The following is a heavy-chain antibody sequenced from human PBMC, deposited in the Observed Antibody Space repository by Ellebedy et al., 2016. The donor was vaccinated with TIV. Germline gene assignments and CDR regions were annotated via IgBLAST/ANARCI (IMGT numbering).Heavy chain of an antibody. CDR3: AREPMVRGVIRRGYAMDV. CDR1: GFTFSSYG. J-gene: IGHJ6*02. D-gene: IGHD3-10*01. CDR2: IWYDGSNK. V-gene: IGHV3-33*01. Sequence: GEFLKISXAASGFTFSSYGMHWVRQAPGKGLEWVAVIWYDGSNKYYADSVKGRFTISRDNSKNTLYLQMNSLRAEDTAVYYCAREPMVRGVIRRGYAMDVWGQGTTVTVSS.